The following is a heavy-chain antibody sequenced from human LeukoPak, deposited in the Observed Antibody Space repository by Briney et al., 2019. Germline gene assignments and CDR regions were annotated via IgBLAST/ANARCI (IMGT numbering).Heavy chain of an antibody. D-gene: IGHD4-23*01. V-gene: IGHV3-33*01. CDR3: ARDDYGGNSIFDY. J-gene: IGHJ4*02. CDR2: IWYDGSNK. Sequence: GRSLRLSCAASGFTFSSYGMHWVRQAPGKGLEWVAVIWYDGSNKYYADSVKGRFTISRDNSKNTLYLQMNSLRAEDTAVYYCARDDYGGNSIFDYWGQGTLVTVSS. CDR1: GFTFSSYG.